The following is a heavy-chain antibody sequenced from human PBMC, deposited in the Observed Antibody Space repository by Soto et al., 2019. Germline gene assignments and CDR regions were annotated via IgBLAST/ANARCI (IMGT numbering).Heavy chain of an antibody. CDR2: IYYSGST. D-gene: IGHD3-22*01. V-gene: IGHV4-30-4*01. J-gene: IGHJ4*02. CDR1: GGSISSGDYY. Sequence: SETLSLTCTVSGGSISSGDYYWSWIRQPPGKGLEWIGYIYYSGSTYYNPSLKSRVTISVDTSKNQFSLKLSSVTAADTAVYYCARDPDDSSGYYYFDYWGQGTLVTVSS. CDR3: ARDPDDSSGYYYFDY.